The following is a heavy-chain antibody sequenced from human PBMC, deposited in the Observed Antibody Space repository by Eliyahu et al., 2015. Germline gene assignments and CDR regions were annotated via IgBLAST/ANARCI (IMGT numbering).Heavy chain of an antibody. D-gene: IGHD1-1*01. CDR2: INYSGTT. CDR3: AREASGDPYFDY. Sequence: QVQLQESGPGLVKPSETLSLTCAVSGVSMKNYYWSWIRQSPEKGLQWIGYINYSGTTNLNPSLKSRAAIFIDLYKNQMSLRLDFVTAADTATYYCAREASGDPYFDYWGQGKMVTVSS. V-gene: IGHV4-59*01. J-gene: IGHJ4*02. CDR1: GVSMKNYY.